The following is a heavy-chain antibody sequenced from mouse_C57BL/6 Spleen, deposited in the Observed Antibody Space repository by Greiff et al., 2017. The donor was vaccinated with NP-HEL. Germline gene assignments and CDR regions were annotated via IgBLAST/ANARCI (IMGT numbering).Heavy chain of an antibody. CDR2: ISDGGSYT. CDR1: GFTFSSYA. CDR3: ARDRSYYFDY. V-gene: IGHV5-4*01. Sequence: EVMLVESGGGLVKPGGSLKLSCAASGFTFSSYAMSWVRQTPEKRLEWVATISDGGSYTYYPDNVKGRFTISRDNAKNNLYLQMSHLKSEDTAMYYCARDRSYYFDYWGQGTTLTVSS. D-gene: IGHD2-14*01. J-gene: IGHJ2*01.